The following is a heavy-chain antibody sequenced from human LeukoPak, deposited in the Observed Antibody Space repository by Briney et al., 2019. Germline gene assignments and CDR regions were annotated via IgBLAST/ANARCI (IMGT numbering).Heavy chain of an antibody. J-gene: IGHJ4*02. CDR3: AKSGAEQWLVVFDS. Sequence: PSETLSLTCTVSGGSISSGGYYWSWIRQPPGKGLEWIGYIYHSGSTYYDPSLKSRVTISVDRSKNQFSLKLSSVTAADTAVYYCAKSGAEQWLVVFDSWGQGTPVTVSS. CDR1: GGSISSGGYY. V-gene: IGHV4-30-2*01. D-gene: IGHD6-19*01. CDR2: IYHSGST.